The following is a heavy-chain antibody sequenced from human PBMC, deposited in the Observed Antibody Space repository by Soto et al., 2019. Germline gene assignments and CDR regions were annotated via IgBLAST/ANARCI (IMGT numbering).Heavy chain of an antibody. V-gene: IGHV3-23*01. CDR2: ISGSGGST. CDR1: GFTFSSYA. D-gene: IGHD3-10*01. CDR3: AKLWFGELLPEGFDY. Sequence: GGSLRLSCAASGFTFSSYAMSWVSQAPGKGLEWVSAISGSGGSTYYADSVKGRFTISRDNSKNTLYLQMNSLRAEDTAVYYCAKLWFGELLPEGFDYWGQGTLVTVSS. J-gene: IGHJ4*02.